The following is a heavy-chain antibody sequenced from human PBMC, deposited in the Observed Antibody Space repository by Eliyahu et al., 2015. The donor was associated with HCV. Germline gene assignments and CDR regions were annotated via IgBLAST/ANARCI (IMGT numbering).Heavy chain of an antibody. CDR2: IYTSGNT. CDR3: AREAYTYYYDTFHWFDP. D-gene: IGHD3-22*01. Sequence: QVQLQESGPGLVKPSETLSLTCTVSGGSISSYYWSWIRQPAGKGLEWIGRIYTSGNTNYNPSLKSRVTMSVDTSKNQFSLKLSSVTAADTAVYYCAREAYTYYYDTFHWFDPWGQGTLVTVSS. CDR1: GGSISSYY. V-gene: IGHV4-4*07. J-gene: IGHJ5*02.